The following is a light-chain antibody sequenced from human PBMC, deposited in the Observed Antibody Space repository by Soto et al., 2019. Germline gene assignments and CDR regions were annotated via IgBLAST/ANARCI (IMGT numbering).Light chain of an antibody. Sequence: EIVLTQSPATLSSFPGDRVTLSCRASQAFNTRLAWYQHKPGQAPRLLIYLASNRAAGVPARFSGSGSGTDFTLTISAVEPEDVEVYYCHQSQSWPRTFGQGTTVAIK. V-gene: IGKV3-11*01. CDR3: HQSQSWPRT. J-gene: IGKJ1*01. CDR1: QAFNTR. CDR2: LAS.